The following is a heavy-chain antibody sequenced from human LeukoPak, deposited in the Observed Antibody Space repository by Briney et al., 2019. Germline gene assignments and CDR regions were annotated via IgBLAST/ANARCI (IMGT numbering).Heavy chain of an antibody. CDR2: ISSSSSYI. D-gene: IGHD3-9*01. Sequence: PGGSLRLSCAASGFTFSSYSMNWVRQAPGKGLEWVSSISSSSSYIYYADSVKGRFTISRDNAKSSLYLQMNRLRAEDTAVYYCARARGYYDILTALRPGAFDIWGQGTMVTVSS. CDR3: ARARGYYDILTALRPGAFDI. CDR1: GFTFSSYS. V-gene: IGHV3-21*01. J-gene: IGHJ3*02.